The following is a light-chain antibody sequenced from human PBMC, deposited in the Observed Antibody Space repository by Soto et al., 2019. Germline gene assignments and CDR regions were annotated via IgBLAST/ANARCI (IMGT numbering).Light chain of an antibody. Sequence: EIVMTQSPATLSVSPGEGATLSCRVSQSVRSNLAWYQQKPGQAPRLLIYGASTRASGTPTRFSGSGSGTEFTLTISSLQSEDFAVYYCQQYDNWPPWTFGQGTKVEIK. V-gene: IGKV3-15*01. CDR2: GAS. CDR1: QSVRSN. CDR3: QQYDNWPPWT. J-gene: IGKJ1*01.